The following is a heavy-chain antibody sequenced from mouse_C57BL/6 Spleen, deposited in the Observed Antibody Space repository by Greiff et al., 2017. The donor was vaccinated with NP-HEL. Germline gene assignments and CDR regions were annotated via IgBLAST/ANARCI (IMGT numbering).Heavy chain of an antibody. V-gene: IGHV5-12*01. CDR2: ISNGGGST. Sequence: EVQLQQSGGGLVQPGGSLKLSCAASGFTFSDYYMYWVRQTPEKRLEWVAYISNGGGSTYYPDTVKGRFTISRDNAKNTLYLQMSRLKSEDTAMYYCARRGDWYFDVWGTGTTVTVSS. CDR3: ARRGDWYFDV. J-gene: IGHJ1*03. CDR1: GFTFSDYY.